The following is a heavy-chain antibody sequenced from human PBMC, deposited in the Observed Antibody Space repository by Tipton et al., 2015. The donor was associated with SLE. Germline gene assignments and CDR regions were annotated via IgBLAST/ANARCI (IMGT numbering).Heavy chain of an antibody. V-gene: IGHV4-34*01. CDR3: AKKTMTTSGYYYGLDV. CDR2: INHSGST. D-gene: IGHD3-22*01. J-gene: IGHJ6*02. CDR1: GGSFSGYY. Sequence: TLSLTCAVYGGSFSGYYWSWIRQPPGKGLEWIGEINHSGSTNYNPSLKSRVTISVDTSKNQFSLKLNSVTAADTAVYYCAKKTMTTSGYYYGLDVWGQGTTVTVSS.